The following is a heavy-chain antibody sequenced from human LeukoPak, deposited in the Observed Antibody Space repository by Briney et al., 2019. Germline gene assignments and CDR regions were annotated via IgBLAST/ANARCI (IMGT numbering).Heavy chain of an antibody. D-gene: IGHD6-6*01. CDR1: GGSISSYY. V-gene: IGHV4-59*01. Sequence: SETLSLTCTVSGGSISSYYWSWIRQPPGKGLEWIGYIFYSGSTTYKPSLKSRVNISVETSKNQFSLKLRSVTAADTAVYYCARVISSARPGYNWFDPWGQGTLVTVSS. J-gene: IGHJ5*02. CDR2: IFYSGST. CDR3: ARVISSARPGYNWFDP.